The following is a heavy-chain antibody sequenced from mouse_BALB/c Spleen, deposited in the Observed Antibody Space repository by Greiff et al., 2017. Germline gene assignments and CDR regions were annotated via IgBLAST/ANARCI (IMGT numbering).Heavy chain of an antibody. CDR3: ARWADYGNSDGGFAY. CDR1: GYTFTDYA. CDR2: ISTYYGDA. D-gene: IGHD2-1*01. J-gene: IGHJ3*01. V-gene: IGHV1S137*01. Sequence: VQLQQSGAELVRPGVSVKISCKGSGYTFTDYAMHWVKQSHAKSLEWIGVISTYYGDASYNQKFKGKATMTVDKSSSTAYMELARLTSEDSAIYYCARWADYGNSDGGFAYWGQGTLVTVSA.